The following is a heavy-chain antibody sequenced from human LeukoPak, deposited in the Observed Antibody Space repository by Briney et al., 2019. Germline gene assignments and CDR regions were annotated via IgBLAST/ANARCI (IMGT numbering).Heavy chain of an antibody. V-gene: IGHV3-21*01. Sequence: GGSLRLSCAASGFTFSSYSMNWVRQAPGKGLEWVSPISSSSSYINYADSVKGRFTISRDNAKNSLYLQMNSLRAEDTAVYYCARAPTVIPPQTYYYDSSGYPNAFDIWGQGTMVTVSS. J-gene: IGHJ3*02. D-gene: IGHD3-22*01. CDR1: GFTFSSYS. CDR2: ISSSSSYI. CDR3: ARAPTVIPPQTYYYDSSGYPNAFDI.